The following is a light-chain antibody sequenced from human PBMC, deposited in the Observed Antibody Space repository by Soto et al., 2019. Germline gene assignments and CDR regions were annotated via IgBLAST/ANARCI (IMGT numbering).Light chain of an antibody. CDR2: DAS. Sequence: ETVLTQSPGTLSLSPGERATLSCRASQTIRSNYLAWYRQTPGQAPRLLIYDASNRATGIADRFSGSGSGTDFTLIISRLEPEDFALYYCQHYGSSPWTFGQGTKVEIK. CDR3: QHYGSSPWT. J-gene: IGKJ1*01. V-gene: IGKV3-20*01. CDR1: QTIRSNY.